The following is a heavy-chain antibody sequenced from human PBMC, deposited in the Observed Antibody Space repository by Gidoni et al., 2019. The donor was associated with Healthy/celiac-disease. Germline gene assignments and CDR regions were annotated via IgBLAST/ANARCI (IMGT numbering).Heavy chain of an antibody. V-gene: IGHV3-23*01. Sequence: DVQRLEWGGGLVQPGGCLRLSSAASVLTFSSDAMSWVRQAPGKGLEWVSAISGSGGSTYYADSVKGRFTISRDNSKNTLYLQMNSLRAEDTAVYYCAKDRFYYDSNPLDPWGQGTLVTVSS. CDR2: ISGSGGST. CDR3: AKDRFYYDSNPLDP. J-gene: IGHJ5*02. D-gene: IGHD3-22*01. CDR1: VLTFSSDA.